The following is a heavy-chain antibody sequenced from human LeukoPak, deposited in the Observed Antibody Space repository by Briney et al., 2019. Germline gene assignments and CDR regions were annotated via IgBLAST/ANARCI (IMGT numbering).Heavy chain of an antibody. V-gene: IGHV4-59*01. J-gene: IGHJ5*02. D-gene: IGHD3-3*01. CDR3: ARSGGAIFGVVTNFDP. Sequence: SETLSLTRTVSGGSISSYYWSWIRQPPGKGLEWIGYIYYSGSTNYNPSLKSRVTISVDTSKNQFSLKLSSVTAADTAVYYCARSGGAIFGVVTNFDPWGQGTLVTVSS. CDR1: GGSISSYY. CDR2: IYYSGST.